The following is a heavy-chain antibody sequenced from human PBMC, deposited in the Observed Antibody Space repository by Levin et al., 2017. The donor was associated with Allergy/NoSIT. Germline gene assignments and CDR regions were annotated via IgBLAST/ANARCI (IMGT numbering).Heavy chain of an antibody. D-gene: IGHD6-13*01. J-gene: IGHJ3*02. CDR1: GFTFSSYS. Sequence: RGESLKISCAASGFTFSSYSMNWVRQAPGKGLEWVSCISTSSYTHYADSVKGRFTSSKGNAKNSLYLQMNSLRAEDTAVYYCAREYSSTNGTAFDIWGQGTMVTVSS. V-gene: IGHV3-21*01. CDR2: ISTSSYT. CDR3: AREYSSTNGTAFDI.